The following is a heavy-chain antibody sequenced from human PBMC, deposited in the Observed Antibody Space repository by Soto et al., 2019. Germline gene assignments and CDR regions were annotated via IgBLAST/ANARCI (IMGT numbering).Heavy chain of an antibody. CDR1: GFTFSSFS. CDR3: TRSPQCTPQIRAGMDA. J-gene: IGHJ6*02. Sequence: EVPLVESGGGLVKPGGSLRLSCAASGFTFSSFSMNWVRQAPGKGLEWVSSISSTSSNIYHADSLKGRFTISRDNAPNPLSLQMNSLRAEDTAVYYWTRSPQCTPQIRAGMDARGQGTRVIVAS. CDR2: ISSTSSNI. V-gene: IGHV3-21*01. D-gene: IGHD2-2*01.